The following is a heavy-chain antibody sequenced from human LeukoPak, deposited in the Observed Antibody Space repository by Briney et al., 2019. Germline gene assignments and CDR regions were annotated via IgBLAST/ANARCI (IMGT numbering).Heavy chain of an antibody. CDR1: GFTFSSYS. CDR3: ARARYSYAAGAFDI. Sequence: GSLRLSCAASGFTFSSYSMNWVRKAPGKGLEWVSSISSSSSYIYYADSVKGRFTISRDNAKTSLYLQMNSLRAEDTAVYYCARARYSYAAGAFDIWGQGTMVTVSS. V-gene: IGHV3-21*01. CDR2: ISSSSSYI. D-gene: IGHD5-18*01. J-gene: IGHJ3*02.